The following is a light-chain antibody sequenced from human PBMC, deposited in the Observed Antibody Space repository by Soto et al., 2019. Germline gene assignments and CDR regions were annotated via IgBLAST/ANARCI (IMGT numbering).Light chain of an antibody. V-gene: IGLV1-44*01. CDR3: AAWDDSLNGYV. J-gene: IGLJ1*01. CDR2: SNN. CDR1: SSNIGSNA. Sequence: HSVLTQPPSASGTPGQRVTISCSGGSSNIGSNAVNWYRQLPGTAPKLLIHSNNQRPSGVPDRFSGSKSGTSASLAISGLQSEDEADYYCAAWDDSLNGYVFGTGTKLTVL.